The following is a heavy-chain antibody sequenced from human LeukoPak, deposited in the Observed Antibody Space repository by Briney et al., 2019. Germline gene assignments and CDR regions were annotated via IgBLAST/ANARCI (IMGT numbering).Heavy chain of an antibody. Sequence: SQTLSLTCTVSGGSISSGSYYWSWIRQPAGKGLEWIGRIYTSGSTNYNPSLKSRVTISVDTSKNQFSLKLSSVTAADTAVYYCAREGAAPMYYYYMDVWGKGTTVTISS. CDR1: GGSISSGSYY. CDR3: AREGAAPMYYYYMDV. CDR2: IYTSGST. J-gene: IGHJ6*03. D-gene: IGHD2-2*01. V-gene: IGHV4-61*02.